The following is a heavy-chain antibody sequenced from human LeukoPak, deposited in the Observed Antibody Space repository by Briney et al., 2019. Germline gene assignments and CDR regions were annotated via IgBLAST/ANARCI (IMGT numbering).Heavy chain of an antibody. D-gene: IGHD5-18*01. V-gene: IGHV1-2*02. CDR2: INPNSGGT. CDR1: GYTFTGYY. Sequence: GASVTVSCKASGYTFTGYYMHWVRQAPGQGLEGMGWINPNSGGTNYVQKFQGRVTMTRDTSISTAYMELSRLRSDDTAVYYCAREGPAMVTVDYWGQGTLVTVSS. J-gene: IGHJ4*02. CDR3: AREGPAMVTVDY.